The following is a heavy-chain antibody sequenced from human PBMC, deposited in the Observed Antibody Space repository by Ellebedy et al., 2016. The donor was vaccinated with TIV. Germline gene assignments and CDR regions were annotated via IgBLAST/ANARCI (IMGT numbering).Heavy chain of an antibody. CDR2: ITPGGACI. Sequence: GESLKISCAASGFTLSSYAMSSVRQASGKGLEWVASITPGGACIYYADSVKGRFTVSRDNSRTTLYLQMNSPRADDTAVYYCAKSAGIAVASCMDVWGQGTTVTVSS. CDR3: AKSAGIAVASCMDV. D-gene: IGHD6-13*01. V-gene: IGHV3-23*01. CDR1: GFTLSSYA. J-gene: IGHJ6*02.